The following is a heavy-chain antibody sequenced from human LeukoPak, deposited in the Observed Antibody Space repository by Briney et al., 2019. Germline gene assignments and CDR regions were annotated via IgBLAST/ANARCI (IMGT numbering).Heavy chain of an antibody. CDR1: GFTFSSYS. D-gene: IGHD1-26*01. CDR2: ISSSSSYI. V-gene: IGHV3-21*04. CDR3: ARGLIVGATWTREYYFDY. Sequence: GGSLRLSCAASGFTFSSYSMNWVRQAPGKGLEWVSSISSSSSYIYYADSVKGRFTISRDNAKNSLYLQMNSLRSEDTAVYYCARGLIVGATWTREYYFDYWGQGTLVTVSS. J-gene: IGHJ4*02.